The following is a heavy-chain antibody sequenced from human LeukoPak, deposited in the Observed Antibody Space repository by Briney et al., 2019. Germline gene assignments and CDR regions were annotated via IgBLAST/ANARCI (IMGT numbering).Heavy chain of an antibody. CDR3: ARRYCSTTSCYKGPLFDY. CDR2: IYPGDSET. Sequence: GESLKISCKGSGYSFTRYWIGWVRQMPGKGLEWMGLIYPGDSETRYRPSFQGQVTISADKSINTAYLQWSSLKASDTAIYYCARRYCSTTSCYKGPLFDYWGQGTLVTVSS. J-gene: IGHJ4*02. V-gene: IGHV5-51*01. CDR1: GYSFTRYW. D-gene: IGHD2-2*02.